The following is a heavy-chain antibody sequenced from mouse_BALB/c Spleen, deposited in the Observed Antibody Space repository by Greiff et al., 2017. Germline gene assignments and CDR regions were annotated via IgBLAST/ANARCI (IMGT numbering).Heavy chain of an antibody. Sequence: VQGVESGPGLVAPSQSLSITCTVSGFSLTSYGVHWVRQPPGKGLEWLGVIWAGGSTNYNSALMSRLSISKDNSKSQVFLKMNSLQTDDTAMYYCARDWGNYDYDEDAYWGQGTLVTVSA. V-gene: IGHV2-9*02. D-gene: IGHD2-4*01. J-gene: IGHJ3*01. CDR1: GFSLTSYG. CDR2: IWAGGST. CDR3: ARDWGNYDYDEDAY.